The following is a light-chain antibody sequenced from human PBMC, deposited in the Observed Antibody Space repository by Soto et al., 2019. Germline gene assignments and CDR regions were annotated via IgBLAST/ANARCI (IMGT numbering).Light chain of an antibody. V-gene: IGKV1-27*01. J-gene: IGKJ1*01. CDR3: QKYNSAPRT. Sequence: DIQMTQSPSSLSASVGDRVTITCRASQGISNSLAWYQQKPGKVPKLLIYAASTLQSGVPSRFSGSGSGTETTPTISSLQPEDVATYYCQKYNSAPRTFGQGTKVEIK. CDR2: AAS. CDR1: QGISNS.